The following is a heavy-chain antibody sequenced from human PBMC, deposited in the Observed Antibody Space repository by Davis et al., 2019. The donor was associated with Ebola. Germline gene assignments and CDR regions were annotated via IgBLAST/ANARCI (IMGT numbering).Heavy chain of an antibody. D-gene: IGHD2-15*01. CDR2: ISGSGGST. J-gene: IGHJ4*02. CDR1: GFTFSSYW. V-gene: IGHV3-23*01. CDR3: AKPAGYCSGGSCYPYFDY. Sequence: PGGSLRLSCAASGFTFSSYWMSWVRQAPGKGLEWVSAISGSGGSTYYADSVKGRFTISRDNSKNTLYLQMNSLRAEDTAVYYCAKPAGYCSGGSCYPYFDYWGQGTLVTVSS.